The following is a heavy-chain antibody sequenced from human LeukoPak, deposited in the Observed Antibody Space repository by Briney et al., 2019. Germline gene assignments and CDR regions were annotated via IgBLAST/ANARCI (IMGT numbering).Heavy chain of an antibody. Sequence: PGGSLRLSCAASGFTFSSYAMNWVRQAPGKGLEWVSAISGSGGSIYYADSVKGRFTISRDNSKNTLYLQMNSLRPEDTAVYHCAKLPYFAYFDYWGQGTLVSVSS. V-gene: IGHV3-23*01. D-gene: IGHD3-9*01. J-gene: IGHJ4*02. CDR2: ISGSGGSI. CDR3: AKLPYFAYFDY. CDR1: GFTFSSYA.